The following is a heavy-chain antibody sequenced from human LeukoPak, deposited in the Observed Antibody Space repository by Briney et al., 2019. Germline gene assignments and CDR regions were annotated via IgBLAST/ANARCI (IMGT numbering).Heavy chain of an antibody. CDR3: ASSSSWPEYYFDY. J-gene: IGHJ4*02. Sequence: SETLSLTCTVSGGSISSCSYYWVWIRQPPGKGLVGIGSIYYSGSTYYNPSLKSRVTISVDTSKNQFSLKLSSVTAADTAVYYCASSSSWPEYYFDYWGQGTLVTVSS. CDR1: GGSISSCSYY. V-gene: IGHV4-39*07. D-gene: IGHD6-13*01. CDR2: IYYSGST.